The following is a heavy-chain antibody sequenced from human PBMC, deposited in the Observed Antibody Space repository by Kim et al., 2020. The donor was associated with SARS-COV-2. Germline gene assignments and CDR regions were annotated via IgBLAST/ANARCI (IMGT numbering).Heavy chain of an antibody. J-gene: IGHJ6*02. D-gene: IGHD2-2*01. CDR2: ISEDGSNK. Sequence: GRSLRLSCAASGFIFSSYGLHWVRQAPGKGLEWVAVISEDGSNKYYADSVKGRFTISRDNSKNTLYLQMNSLRSEDTAVYYCAKGVRCTSTRCYFYYGMDVWGQGTTVIVSS. CDR3: AKGVRCTSTRCYFYYGMDV. V-gene: IGHV3-30*18. CDR1: GFIFSSYG.